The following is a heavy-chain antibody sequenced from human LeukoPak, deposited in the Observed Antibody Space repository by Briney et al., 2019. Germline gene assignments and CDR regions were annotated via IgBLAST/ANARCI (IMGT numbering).Heavy chain of an antibody. CDR3: ARGRSITLLRGVAMSDGFDI. Sequence: NPGGSLRLSCAASGFTFSNYGMNWVPQAPGKGLEWVSFTDTSGRYVYYGDSVKGRFTISRDNAKNLLFLQMNGLRAEDTALYYCARGRSITLLRGVAMSDGFDIWGQGAMVAVSS. J-gene: IGHJ3*02. V-gene: IGHV3-21*06. D-gene: IGHD3-10*01. CDR1: GFTFSNYG. CDR2: TDTSGRYV.